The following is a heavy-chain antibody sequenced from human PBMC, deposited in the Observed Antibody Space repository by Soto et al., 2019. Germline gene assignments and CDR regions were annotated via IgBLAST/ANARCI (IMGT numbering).Heavy chain of an antibody. D-gene: IGHD4-17*01. CDR2: VSSSGGNT. Sequence: GSLSLSCASSGFTFTTYAMTWVRQAPGKGLEWVSIVSSSGGNTYYADPVKGRFTISRDNSKNTVYLQMNSLRAEDTAMYYCAKGGRDYASPDAFDIWGQGTKVTVSS. J-gene: IGHJ3*02. V-gene: IGHV3-23*01. CDR1: GFTFTTYA. CDR3: AKGGRDYASPDAFDI.